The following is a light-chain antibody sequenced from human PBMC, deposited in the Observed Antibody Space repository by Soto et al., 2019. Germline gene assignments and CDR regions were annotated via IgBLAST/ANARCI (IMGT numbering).Light chain of an antibody. CDR3: QQYNNWPPFT. CDR2: GAF. V-gene: IGKV3-15*01. J-gene: IGKJ3*01. CDR1: QSVGRS. Sequence: EIVMTQSPATLSVSPGERATLSCMASQSVGRSLAWYQLKPGQAPRLLIYGAFTRVTGIPARFSGSGSGTEFTLTISSLQSEDFAVYYCQQYNNWPPFTCGPGTKVDIK.